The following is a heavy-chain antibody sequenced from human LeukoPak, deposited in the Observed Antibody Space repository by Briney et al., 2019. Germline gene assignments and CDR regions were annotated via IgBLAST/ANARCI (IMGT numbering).Heavy chain of an antibody. CDR2: IRHDGSEK. CDR3: ARDHYFDY. Sequence: GGSLRLSCAASGFSFSNYGMHWVRQAPGKGLEWVAFIRHDGSEKYYADSVKGRFTISRDNSQNTLYLQMNSLRAEDTAVYYCARDHYFDYWGQGTLVTVSS. V-gene: IGHV3-30*02. J-gene: IGHJ4*02. CDR1: GFSFSNYG.